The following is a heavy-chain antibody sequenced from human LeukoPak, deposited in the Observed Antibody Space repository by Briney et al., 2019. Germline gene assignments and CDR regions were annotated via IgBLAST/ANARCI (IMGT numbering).Heavy chain of an antibody. J-gene: IGHJ4*02. CDR1: GFTVSSNY. CDR2: ITWDGGST. Sequence: PGGSLRLSCAASGFTVSSNYMSWVRQAPGKGLEWVSLITWDGGSTNYADSVKGRFAISRDNSKNSLYLQMSSLGTEDTALYYCAKDRENSYAFDYWGQGTLVTVSS. D-gene: IGHD5-18*01. V-gene: IGHV3-43*01. CDR3: AKDRENSYAFDY.